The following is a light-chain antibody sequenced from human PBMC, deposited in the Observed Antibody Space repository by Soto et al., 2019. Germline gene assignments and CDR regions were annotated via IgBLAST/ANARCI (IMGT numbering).Light chain of an antibody. J-gene: IGLJ2*01. Sequence: QSVLTQPASVSGSPGQSITISCTGSSSDVGGYDYVSWYQRHPGKAPKMIIYDVSHRPSGVSNRFSGSKSGNTASLTVSGLQAEVEADYYCTSYTSSDTLLFGGGTKLTVL. V-gene: IGLV2-14*03. CDR1: SSDVGGYDY. CDR3: TSYTSSDTLL. CDR2: DVS.